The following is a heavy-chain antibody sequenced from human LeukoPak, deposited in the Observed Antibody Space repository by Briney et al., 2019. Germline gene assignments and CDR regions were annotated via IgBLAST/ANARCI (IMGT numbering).Heavy chain of an antibody. Sequence: GGSLRLSCLGSGFNFRYFWMSWVRQAPGKGLEWVSAISGSGGSTYYADSVKGRFTISRDNSKNTLYLQMNSLRAEDTAVYYCAKGSSGWYGQFDYWGQGTLVTVSS. V-gene: IGHV3-23*01. CDR1: GFNFRYFW. D-gene: IGHD6-19*01. CDR3: AKGSSGWYGQFDY. J-gene: IGHJ4*02. CDR2: ISGSGGST.